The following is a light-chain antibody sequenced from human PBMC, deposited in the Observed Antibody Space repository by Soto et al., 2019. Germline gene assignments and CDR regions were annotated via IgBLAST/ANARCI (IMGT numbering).Light chain of an antibody. V-gene: IGLV2-14*03. CDR2: DVS. CDR3: SSYTSISTLSTYV. CDR1: SSDVGGYNY. Sequence: QSVLAQPASVSGSPGQSITISCTGTSSDVGGYNYVSWYQHHPGKAPKLMIYDVSNRPSGVSNRFSGSKSGNTASLIISGLQAEDEADYNCSSYTSISTLSTYVFVTVSKVTVL. J-gene: IGLJ1*01.